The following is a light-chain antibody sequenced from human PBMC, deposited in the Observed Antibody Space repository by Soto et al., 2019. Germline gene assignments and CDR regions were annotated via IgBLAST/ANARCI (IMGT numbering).Light chain of an antibody. J-gene: IGKJ4*01. Sequence: DIQMTQSPSSLSASVGDSLTITCRASQYISTYLNWYQQKPGNPPRLLIYEESTLHSGVPSRFSGRKVGTQFILTIDSLQPEDFATYYCQQVKSYPRTFGGGTKVDI. V-gene: IGKV1-39*01. CDR1: QYISTY. CDR3: QQVKSYPRT. CDR2: EES.